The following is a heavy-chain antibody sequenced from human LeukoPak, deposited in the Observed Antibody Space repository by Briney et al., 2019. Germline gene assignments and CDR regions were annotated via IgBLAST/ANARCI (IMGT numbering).Heavy chain of an antibody. V-gene: IGHV3-23*01. CDR3: AKESEYSSSSRYFQH. CDR2: ISGSGGST. J-gene: IGHJ1*01. D-gene: IGHD6-6*01. Sequence: GGSLRLSCAASGFTFSSYAMSWVRQAPGKGLEWVSAISGSGGSTYYADSAKGRFTISRDNSKNTLYLQMNSLRAEDTAVYYCAKESEYSSSSRYFQHWGQGTLVTVSS. CDR1: GFTFSSYA.